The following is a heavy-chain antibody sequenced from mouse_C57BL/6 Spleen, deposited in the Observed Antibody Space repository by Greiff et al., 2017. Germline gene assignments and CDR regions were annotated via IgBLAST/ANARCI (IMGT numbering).Heavy chain of an antibody. CDR3: ADDYDVGYAMDY. CDR2: IYPGDGDT. Sequence: QVQLQQSGPELVKPGASVKISCKASGYAFSSSWMNWVKQRPGKGLEWIGRIYPGDGDTNYNGKFKGKATLTADKSSSTAYMQLSSLTSEDSAVYFCADDYDVGYAMDYWGQGTSVTVSS. V-gene: IGHV1-82*01. CDR1: GYAFSSSW. D-gene: IGHD2-4*01. J-gene: IGHJ4*01.